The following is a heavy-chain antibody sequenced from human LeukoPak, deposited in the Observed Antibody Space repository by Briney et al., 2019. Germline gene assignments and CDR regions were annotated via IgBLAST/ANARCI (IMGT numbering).Heavy chain of an antibody. CDR1: GYTFTSYG. V-gene: IGHV1-18*01. D-gene: IGHD4-17*01. CDR2: IITYNGNT. CDR3: AKTTVTSEEYFYYYMDV. Sequence: GSSVTVSCKTSGYTFTSYGLSWVRQAPGQGLEWMGCIITYNGNTYYSQKLQGRVTMPTDTSTSTAYMELRSLRSDDTAVYYCAKTTVTSEEYFYYYMDVWGKGTTVTVSS. J-gene: IGHJ6*03.